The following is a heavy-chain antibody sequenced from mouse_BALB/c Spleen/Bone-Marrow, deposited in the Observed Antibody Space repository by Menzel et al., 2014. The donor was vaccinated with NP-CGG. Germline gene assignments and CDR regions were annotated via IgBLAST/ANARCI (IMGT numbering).Heavy chain of an antibody. CDR1: GFTFSSFG. V-gene: IGHV5-17*02. CDR3: VRSYDSYAMAF. Sequence: EVQRVESGGGLAQPGGSRKLSCAASGFTFSSFGMHWVRQAPEKGLEWVAYISSGSSTIYYADTVKGQFTISRDNPKNTLFLQMTSLRSEDTAMYYCVRSYDSYAMAFWGQGTSVTVSS. CDR2: ISSGSSTI. D-gene: IGHD2-10*02. J-gene: IGHJ4*01.